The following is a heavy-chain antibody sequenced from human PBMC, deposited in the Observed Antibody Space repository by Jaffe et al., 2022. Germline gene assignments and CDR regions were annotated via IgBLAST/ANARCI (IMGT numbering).Heavy chain of an antibody. CDR3: AHSGVAVADPYFDY. CDR2: IYWNDDK. V-gene: IGHV2-5*01. D-gene: IGHD6-19*01. CDR1: GFSLSTSGVG. Sequence: QITLKESGPTLVKPTQTLTLTCTFSGFSLSTSGVGVGWIRQPPGKALEWLALIYWNDDKRYSPSLKSRLTITKDTSKNQVVLTMTNMDPVDTATYYCAHSGVAVADPYFDYWGQGTLVTVSS. J-gene: IGHJ4*02.